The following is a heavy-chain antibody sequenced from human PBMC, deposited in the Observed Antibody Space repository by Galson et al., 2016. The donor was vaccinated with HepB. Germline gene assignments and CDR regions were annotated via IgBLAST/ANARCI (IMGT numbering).Heavy chain of an antibody. CDR1: GYTFTRNA. J-gene: IGHJ2*01. D-gene: IGHD2-2*01. CDR2: INAGNGNK. CDR3: ARDPRFSNCYFDL. V-gene: IGHV1-3*01. Sequence: SVKVSCKASGYTFTRNALHWVRQAPGQRLEWMGWINAGNGNKKYSEKFQARVTITRDTSASTVYMALSSMRSEDTAVYYCARDPRFSNCYFDLWGRGTLVTVSS.